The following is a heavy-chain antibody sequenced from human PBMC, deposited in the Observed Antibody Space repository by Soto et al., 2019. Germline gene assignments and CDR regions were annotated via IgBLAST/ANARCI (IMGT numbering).Heavy chain of an antibody. V-gene: IGHV1-18*01. CDR2: ISAYNGNT. Sequence: QVQLVQSGAEVKKPGASVKVSCKASGYTFTSYGISWVRQAPGQGLEWMGWISAYNGNTNYAQKLQGRVTMTTATSTSTAYMELRSLRSDDTAVYYCARDDAELLRATGRYYYYYGMDVWGQGTTVTVSS. J-gene: IGHJ6*02. CDR1: GYTFTSYG. CDR3: ARDDAELLRATGRYYYYYGMDV. D-gene: IGHD1-26*01.